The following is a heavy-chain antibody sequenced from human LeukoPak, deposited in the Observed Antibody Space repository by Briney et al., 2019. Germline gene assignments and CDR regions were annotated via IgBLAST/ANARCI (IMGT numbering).Heavy chain of an antibody. V-gene: IGHV3-53*04. CDR2: IYSGGTT. J-gene: IGHJ5*02. D-gene: IGHD5-18*01. CDR3: ARVDTVMAYYSDL. Sequence: GGSLRLSCAASGFTFSSFELNWVRQAPGKGLEWVSTIYSGGTTYYADPVMGRFTISRHNSRNTLYLQMNSLRAEDTAVYYCARVDTVMAYYSDLWGQGTLVTVSS. CDR1: GFTFSSFE.